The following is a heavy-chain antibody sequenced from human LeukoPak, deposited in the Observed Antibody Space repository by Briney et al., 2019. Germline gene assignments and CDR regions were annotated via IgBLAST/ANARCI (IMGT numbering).Heavy chain of an antibody. CDR3: ARGDIAMASDYYYYYGMDV. V-gene: IGHV3-7*01. Sequence: GGSLRLSCVASGFTFSSSWMTWVRQAPGMGLERVANIKADGSGKYYVDSVKGRFTISRDNAKNSLYLQMNSLRAEDTAVYYCARGDIAMASDYYYYYGMDVWGQGTTVTVSS. CDR1: GFTFSSSW. CDR2: IKADGSGK. D-gene: IGHD5-18*01. J-gene: IGHJ6*02.